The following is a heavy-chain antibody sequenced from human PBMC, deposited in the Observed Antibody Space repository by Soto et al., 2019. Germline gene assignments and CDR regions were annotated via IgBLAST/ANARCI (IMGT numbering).Heavy chain of an antibody. J-gene: IGHJ4*02. D-gene: IGHD3-3*01. V-gene: IGHV3-23*01. CDR1: GFTFGSHA. CDR3: AKEPNSDFWSAYYYFDY. Sequence: EVQLLESGGVLVQPGGSLRLSCAASGFTFGSHAMIWVRQAPGKGLEWVSAISGSGGSAYYADSVKGRFTISRDNSINTLYLQMNSLRAEDTALYYCAKEPNSDFWSAYYYFDYWGQGTLVTVSS. CDR2: ISGSGGSA.